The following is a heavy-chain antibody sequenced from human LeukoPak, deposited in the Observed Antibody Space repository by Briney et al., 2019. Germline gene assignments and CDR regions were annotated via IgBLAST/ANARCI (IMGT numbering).Heavy chain of an antibody. Sequence: GESLKISCKGSGYSFTSYWIGWVRQMPGKGLEWMGIIYPGDSDTRYSPSFQGQVTISADKSISTAYLQWSSLKASDTAMYYCARPKRDYYGSGSSPPLYAFDIWGQGTMVTVSS. CDR2: IYPGDSDT. CDR3: ARPKRDYYGSGSSPPLYAFDI. D-gene: IGHD3-10*01. J-gene: IGHJ3*02. V-gene: IGHV5-51*01. CDR1: GYSFTSYW.